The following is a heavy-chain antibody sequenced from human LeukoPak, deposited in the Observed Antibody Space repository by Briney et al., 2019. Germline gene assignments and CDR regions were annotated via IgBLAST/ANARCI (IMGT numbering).Heavy chain of an antibody. CDR3: ARGGDGLLSWFDT. CDR2: INPNSGGT. CDR1: GYTFTAYY. V-gene: IGHV1-2*02. J-gene: IGHJ5*02. D-gene: IGHD2-21*01. Sequence: ASVKVSCKASGYTFTAYYIHWVRQAPGQGLEWMGWINPNSGGTNYAQKFQGRVTMTRDTSISTAYMELSSLRSEDTAVYYCARGGDGLLSWFDTWGQGTLVTVSS.